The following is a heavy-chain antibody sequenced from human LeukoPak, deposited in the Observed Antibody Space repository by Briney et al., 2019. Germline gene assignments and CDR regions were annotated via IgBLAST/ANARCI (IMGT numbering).Heavy chain of an antibody. CDR3: ARDILYCSSTSCPDAY. V-gene: IGHV3-48*04. Sequence: GGSLRLSCSASGFTFSAYTMNWVRQAPGQGLEWVSYISSGSSSVYYADSVKGRFTISRDNAKSSLYLQMNSLRAEDTAVYYCARDILYCSSTSCPDAYWGQGTLVTVSS. D-gene: IGHD2-2*01. CDR2: ISSGSSSV. J-gene: IGHJ4*02. CDR1: GFTFSAYT.